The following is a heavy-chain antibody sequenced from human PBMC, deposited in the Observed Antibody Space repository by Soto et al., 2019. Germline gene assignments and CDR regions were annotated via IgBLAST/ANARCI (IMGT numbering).Heavy chain of an antibody. CDR3: ARDGTLYDSSAYYYLY. D-gene: IGHD3-22*01. Sequence: QVQLVQSGAEVKKPGASVKVSCKASGYTFTSYGISWVRQAPGQGLEWMGWISAYSGSTKYAQKLQDRVTMTTDTSTNIAYMELRSLRSDDTAMYYCARDGTLYDSSAYYYLYWGQGTLVTVSS. CDR1: GYTFTSYG. CDR2: ISAYSGST. V-gene: IGHV1-18*01. J-gene: IGHJ4*02.